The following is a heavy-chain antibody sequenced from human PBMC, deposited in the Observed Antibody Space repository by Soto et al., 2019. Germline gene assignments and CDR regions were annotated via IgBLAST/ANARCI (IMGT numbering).Heavy chain of an antibody. CDR1: GFSLSTSGVG. CDR3: ANRPRTMVRGVIPYFDY. D-gene: IGHD3-10*01. CDR2: IYWDDDK. Sequence: QITLKESGPTLVKPTQTLTLTCTFSGFSLSTSGVGVGWIRQPPGKALEWLALIYWDDDKRYSPSLKSRLTITKDTSKNQVVLTMTNMDPVDTATYYCANRPRTMVRGVIPYFDYWGQGTLVTVSS. J-gene: IGHJ4*02. V-gene: IGHV2-5*02.